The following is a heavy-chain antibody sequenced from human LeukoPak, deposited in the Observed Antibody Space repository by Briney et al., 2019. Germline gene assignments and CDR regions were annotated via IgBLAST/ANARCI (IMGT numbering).Heavy chain of an antibody. Sequence: SVKVSCKASGGTFSSYAISWVRQAPGQGLEWMGRIIPIFGIANYAQKFQGRVTITADKSTSTAYMGLSSLRSEDTAVYYCALSLLGVYYFDYWGQGTLVTVSS. CDR1: GGTFSSYA. D-gene: IGHD3-16*01. CDR3: ALSLLGVYYFDY. CDR2: IIPIFGIA. J-gene: IGHJ4*02. V-gene: IGHV1-69*04.